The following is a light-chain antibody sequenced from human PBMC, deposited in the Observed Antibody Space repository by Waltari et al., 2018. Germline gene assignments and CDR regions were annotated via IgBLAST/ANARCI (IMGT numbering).Light chain of an antibody. V-gene: IGLV1-47*01. CDR1: SPNIGTYY. Sequence: QSVLTQPPSASGTPGQRVTISCSGSSPNIGTYYVYWYHQLPGTAPKLLIYRNTPRPSGGPDRFSGSKSGTSASLAISGLRSEDEADYYCAVWDDSLTGQVIFGGGTKLTVL. J-gene: IGLJ2*01. CDR2: RNT. CDR3: AVWDDSLTGQVI.